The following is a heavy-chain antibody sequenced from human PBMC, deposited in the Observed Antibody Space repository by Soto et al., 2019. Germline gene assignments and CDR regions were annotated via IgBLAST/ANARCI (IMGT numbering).Heavy chain of an antibody. CDR1: GYTFTSYG. Sequence: QVQLVQSGAEVKKPGASVKVSCKASGYTFTSYGISWVRQAPGQGLEWMGWISAYNGNTNYAQKLQGRVTMTTDTAKSTAYMELRRLRSDDTAVYYCARDTRWLRDYYGMDVWGQGTTVTVSS. D-gene: IGHD3-22*01. CDR3: ARDTRWLRDYYGMDV. CDR2: ISAYNGNT. J-gene: IGHJ6*02. V-gene: IGHV1-18*01.